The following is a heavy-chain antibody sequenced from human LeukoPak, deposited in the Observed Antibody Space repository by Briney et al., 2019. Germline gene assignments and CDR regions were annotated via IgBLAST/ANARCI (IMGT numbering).Heavy chain of an antibody. CDR2: INNDGSRT. D-gene: IGHD3-10*01. V-gene: IGHV3-74*01. CDR3: ARILGGASYYYYYYMDV. CDR1: GFTFSSYW. Sequence: PGGPLRLSCAASGFTFSSYWMHWVRQAPGKGLVWVSHINNDGSRTSYADSVKGRFTISRDNAKNTLYLQMNSLRAEDTAVYYCARILGGASYYYYYYMDVWGKGTTVTVSS. J-gene: IGHJ6*03.